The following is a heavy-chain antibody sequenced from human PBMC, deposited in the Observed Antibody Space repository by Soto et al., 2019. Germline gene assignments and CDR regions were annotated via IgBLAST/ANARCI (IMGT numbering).Heavy chain of an antibody. CDR2: IYYSGST. CDR3: ARGRLLLWFGELRDFDY. J-gene: IGHJ4*02. V-gene: IGHV4-31*03. Sequence: PSETLSLTCTVSGGSISSGGYYWSWIRQHPGKGLEWIGYIYYSGSTYYNPSLKSRVTISVDTSKNQFSLKLSSVTAADTAVYYCARGRLLLWFGELRDFDYWGQGTLVTVS. CDR1: GGSISSGGYY. D-gene: IGHD3-10*01.